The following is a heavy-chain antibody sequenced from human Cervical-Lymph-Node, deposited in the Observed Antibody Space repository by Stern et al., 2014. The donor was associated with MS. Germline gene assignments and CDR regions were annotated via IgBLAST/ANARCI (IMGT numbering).Heavy chain of an antibody. Sequence: EVQLVESGGGLVKPGGSLRLSCAASGFTFNSYSMNWVRQAPGKGLEWVSSISRDGTYIYYADLVKGRFTVSRDNTRNSMYLQMNSLRAEDTAFYYCAREGAVVVGGLDVWGQGTTVTVSS. J-gene: IGHJ6*02. CDR3: AREGAVVVGGLDV. CDR1: GFTFNSYS. V-gene: IGHV3-21*01. CDR2: ISRDGTYI. D-gene: IGHD1-26*01.